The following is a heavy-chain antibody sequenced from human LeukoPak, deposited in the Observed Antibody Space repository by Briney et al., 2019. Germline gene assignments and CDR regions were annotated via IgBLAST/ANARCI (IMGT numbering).Heavy chain of an antibody. V-gene: IGHV3-66*02. J-gene: IGHJ3*02. Sequence: GGSLRLSCAASGFTVSSNYMSWVRQAPGKGLEWDSVIYSGGSTYYADSVKGRFTISRDNSKNTLYLQMNSLRAEDTAVYYCARGARYCSSTSCYSDDAFDIWGQGTMVTVSS. CDR3: ARGARYCSSTSCYSDDAFDI. CDR1: GFTVSSNY. D-gene: IGHD2-2*01. CDR2: IYSGGST.